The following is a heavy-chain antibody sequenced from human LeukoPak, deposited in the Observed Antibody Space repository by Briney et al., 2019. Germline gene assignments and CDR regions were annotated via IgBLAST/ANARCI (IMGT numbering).Heavy chain of an antibody. Sequence: GGSLRLSCVASGFIFNNHWMGWVRQAPGKGLEWVANIGQDGSEKYFVDSVKGRFTISRDTAKKSMFLQMNSLRVEDTAVYYCAREQSSSWPYCFDYWGQGTLVTVSS. CDR2: IGQDGSEK. CDR3: AREQSSSWPYCFDY. J-gene: IGHJ4*02. V-gene: IGHV3-7*03. CDR1: GFIFNNHW. D-gene: IGHD2-21*01.